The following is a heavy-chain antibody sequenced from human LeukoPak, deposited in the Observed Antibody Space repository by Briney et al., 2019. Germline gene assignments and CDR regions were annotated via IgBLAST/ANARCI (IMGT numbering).Heavy chain of an antibody. CDR1: GFTFDDYA. Sequence: GGSLRLSCAASGFTFDDYAMHWVRQAPGKGLEWVSGISWNSGSIGYADSVKGRFTISRDNAKNSLYLQMNSLRAEDMALYYCAKGGVDSNGYYSGNYYYYYMDVWGKGTTVTVSS. J-gene: IGHJ6*03. D-gene: IGHD3-22*01. CDR3: AKGGVDSNGYYSGNYYYYYMDV. V-gene: IGHV3-9*03. CDR2: ISWNSGSI.